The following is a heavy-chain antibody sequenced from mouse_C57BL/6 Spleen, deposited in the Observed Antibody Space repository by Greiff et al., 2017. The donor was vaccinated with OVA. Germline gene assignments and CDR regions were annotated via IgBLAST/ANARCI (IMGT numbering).Heavy chain of an antibody. V-gene: IGHV1-74*01. CDR1: GYTFTSYW. CDR2: IHPSDSDT. Sequence: QVQLQQPGAELVKPGASVQVSCKASGYTFTSYWMHWVKQRPGQGLEWIGRIHPSDSDTNYNQKFKGKATLTVDKASSTAYMQLNSLTSEDSAVYFCSIDYGSSHDYWGQGTTLTVSS. D-gene: IGHD1-1*01. CDR3: SIDYGSSHDY. J-gene: IGHJ2*01.